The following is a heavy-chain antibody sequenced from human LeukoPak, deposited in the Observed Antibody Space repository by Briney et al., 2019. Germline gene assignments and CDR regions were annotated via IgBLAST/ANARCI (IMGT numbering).Heavy chain of an antibody. CDR2: IIPILGIA. Sequence: SVKVSCKASGGTFSSYAISRVRQAPGQGLEWMGRIIPILGIANYAQKFQGRVTITADKSTSTAYMELSSLRSEDTAVYYCASLTSLHDAFDIWGQGTMVTVSS. J-gene: IGHJ3*02. CDR3: ASLTSLHDAFDI. CDR1: GGTFSSYA. V-gene: IGHV1-69*04.